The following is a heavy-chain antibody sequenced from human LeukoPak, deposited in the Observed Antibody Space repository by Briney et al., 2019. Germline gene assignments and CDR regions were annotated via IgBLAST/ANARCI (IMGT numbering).Heavy chain of an antibody. J-gene: IGHJ4*02. V-gene: IGHV4-59*01. CDR1: SGSISNYY. CDR3: ARTSTGPSYGHGCFDF. Sequence: SETLSLTCTVSSGSISNYYWSWIRRPPGKGLEWIGYIYYSGSTRYNPSLQSRVTISVATYANQFSLNLSSVTTEDTAIYYCARTSTGPSYGHGCFDFWGPGSLVTVSS. D-gene: IGHD5-18*01. CDR2: IYYSGST.